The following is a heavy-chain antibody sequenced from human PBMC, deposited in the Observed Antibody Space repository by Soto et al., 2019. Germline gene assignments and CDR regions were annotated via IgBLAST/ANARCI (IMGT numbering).Heavy chain of an antibody. D-gene: IGHD1-7*01. CDR1: GFTFSSYW. V-gene: IGHV3-74*01. Sequence: EVQLVESGGGLVQPGGSLRLSCAASGFTFSSYWMHWVRQAPGKGLVWVSRINSDGSGTSYADSVKGRFTISRDNAKNPRFLQMNSLRAEDTAVYYCATGNSHAFDIWGQGTMVTVSS. J-gene: IGHJ3*02. CDR3: ATGNSHAFDI. CDR2: INSDGSGT.